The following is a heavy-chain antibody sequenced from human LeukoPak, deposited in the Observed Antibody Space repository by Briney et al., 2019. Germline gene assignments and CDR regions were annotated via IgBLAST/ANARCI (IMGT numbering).Heavy chain of an antibody. D-gene: IGHD3/OR15-3a*01. CDR2: INHSGST. Sequence: SETLSLTCAVYGGSFSGYYRSWIRQPPGKGLEWIGEINHSGSTNYNSSLKSRVTISVDTSKNQFSLKLSSVTAADTAVYYCARRVKLRTGYTGFDYWGQGTLVTVSS. CDR1: GGSFSGYY. V-gene: IGHV4-34*01. CDR3: ARRVKLRTGYTGFDY. J-gene: IGHJ4*02.